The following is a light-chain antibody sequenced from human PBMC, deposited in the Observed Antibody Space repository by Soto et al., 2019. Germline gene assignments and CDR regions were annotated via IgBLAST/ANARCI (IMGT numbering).Light chain of an antibody. CDR3: QHYNTYSKA. V-gene: IGKV1-5*01. Sequence: DIHLTQSPSTLSTSVGARVTITCRASQSVRYWLAWYQQKPGKAPNLLIYDGSTLASGVPPRFSGGGFGTEFTLNISSLQPDDSAMYYCQHYNTYSKAFGPGTRVEIK. CDR2: DGS. J-gene: IGKJ3*01. CDR1: QSVRYW.